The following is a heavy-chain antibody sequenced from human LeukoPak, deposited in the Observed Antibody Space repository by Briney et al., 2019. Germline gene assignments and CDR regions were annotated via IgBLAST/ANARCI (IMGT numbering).Heavy chain of an antibody. CDR1: GFTFSSYW. Sequence: GGSLRLSCAASGFTFSSYWMSWVRQAPGKGLEWVANIKQDGSEKYYVDSVKGRFTISRDNAKNSLYLQMNSLRAEDTAVYYCARDRRYDFWSGSNWFDPWGQGTLVTVSS. CDR3: ARDRRYDFWSGSNWFDP. CDR2: IKQDGSEK. V-gene: IGHV3-7*01. D-gene: IGHD3-3*01. J-gene: IGHJ5*02.